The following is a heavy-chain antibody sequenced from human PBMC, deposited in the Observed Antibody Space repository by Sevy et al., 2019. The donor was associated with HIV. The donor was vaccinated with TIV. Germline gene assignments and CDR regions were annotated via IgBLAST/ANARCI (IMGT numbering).Heavy chain of an antibody. D-gene: IGHD2-8*02. J-gene: IGHJ6*02. CDR2: VSSSSTYI. Sequence: GGSLRLSCAASGFTFSTYSMNWVRQAPGKGLEWISSVSSSSTYIYYAESVKGRFTISRDNAKNSLNLQMNSLRVEDTAVYYCARDLCTGGVCPRWGYYYYGMDVWGHGTTVTVSS. V-gene: IGHV3-21*01. CDR3: ARDLCTGGVCPRWGYYYYGMDV. CDR1: GFTFSTYS.